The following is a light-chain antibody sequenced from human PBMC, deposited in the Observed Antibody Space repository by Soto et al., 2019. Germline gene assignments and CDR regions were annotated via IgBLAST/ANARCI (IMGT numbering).Light chain of an antibody. CDR2: GAS. CDR1: QSVSSN. Sequence: EIVMTQSPATLSVSPGERATLSCRASQSVSSNLAWYQQKPGQAPRLLIYGASTRATGIPARFSGSGSGTAFTLTISSLQSEDFAVYYCPQYNNRQTFGQGTKVEIK. V-gene: IGKV3-15*01. CDR3: PQYNNRQT. J-gene: IGKJ1*01.